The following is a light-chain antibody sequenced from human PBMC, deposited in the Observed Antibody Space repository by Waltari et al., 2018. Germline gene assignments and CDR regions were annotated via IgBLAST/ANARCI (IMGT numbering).Light chain of an antibody. V-gene: IGKV1-12*01. J-gene: IGKJ4*01. CDR3: QQAKQFPLT. CDR2: ATF. CDR1: KDSFTW. Sequence: DIQLTQSQSLVSASVGDRVTIPCRASKDSFTWLTWYQQKPGQAPTLLIYATFILQTGVPDRFSGSGSGTDFTLTISGLQPEDSANYYCQQAKQFPLTFGGGTHVEIK.